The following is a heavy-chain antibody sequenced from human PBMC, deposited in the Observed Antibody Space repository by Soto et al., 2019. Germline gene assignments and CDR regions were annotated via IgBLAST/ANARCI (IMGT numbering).Heavy chain of an antibody. CDR3: ARADYGSGSFDY. CDR1: SGSISSSNW. J-gene: IGHJ4*02. Sequence: SETLSLTCAVSSGSISSSNWWSWVRQPPGKGLEWIGEIYHSGSTNYNPSLKSRVTISVDKSKNQFSLKLSSVTAADTAVYYCARADYGSGSFDYWGQGTLVTVSS. V-gene: IGHV4-4*02. D-gene: IGHD3-10*01. CDR2: IYHSGST.